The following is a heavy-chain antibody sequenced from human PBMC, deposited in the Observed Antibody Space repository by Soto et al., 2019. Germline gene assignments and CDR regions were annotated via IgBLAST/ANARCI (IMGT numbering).Heavy chain of an antibody. CDR2: IYYSGNM. CDR3: ARHGGLKIRGTPASFDF. Sequence: SETLSLTCTVSGGASRSYYWSWIRQPPGKGLEWIAYIYYSGNMNKNPALKSRVTISVDTSKNEFSLKVPSVTAADTPVYSCARHGGLKIRGTPASFDFRCQRIMVTV. CDR1: GGASRSYY. V-gene: IGHV4-59*08. D-gene: IGHD1-7*01. J-gene: IGHJ3*01.